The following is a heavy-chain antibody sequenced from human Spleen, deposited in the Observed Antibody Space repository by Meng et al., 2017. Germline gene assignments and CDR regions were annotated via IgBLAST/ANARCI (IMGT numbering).Heavy chain of an antibody. Sequence: QVQLVQAGSEVKKPWASREGSCKASGYTFTRHSINWVRQAPGQGLEWMGWMNTKTGNPTYAQGFTGRLVFSLDTSVSTAYLQISSLKAEDTAMYYCARDDNGAPDYWGQGTLVTVSS. CDR1: GYTFTRHS. CDR2: MNTKTGNP. CDR3: ARDDNGAPDY. V-gene: IGHV7-4-1*02. D-gene: IGHD1-14*01. J-gene: IGHJ4*02.